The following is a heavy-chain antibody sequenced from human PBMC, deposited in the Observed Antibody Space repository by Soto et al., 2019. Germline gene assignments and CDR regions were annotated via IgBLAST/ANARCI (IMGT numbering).Heavy chain of an antibody. CDR3: ARTEWSRVATIGQEVDY. CDR1: GYTFTSYG. V-gene: IGHV1-18*01. CDR2: ISAYNGNT. D-gene: IGHD5-12*01. J-gene: IGHJ4*02. Sequence: ASVKVSCKASGYTFTSYGISWVRQAPGQGLEWMGWISAYNGNTNYAQKLQGRVTMTTDTSTSTAYMELRSLRSDDTAVYYCARTEWSRVATIGQEVDYWGQGTLVTVSS.